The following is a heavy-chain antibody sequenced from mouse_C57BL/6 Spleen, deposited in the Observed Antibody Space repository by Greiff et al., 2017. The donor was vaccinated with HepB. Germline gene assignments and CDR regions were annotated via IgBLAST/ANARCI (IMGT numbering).Heavy chain of an antibody. J-gene: IGHJ2*01. CDR3: ARGTYYFDY. CDR1: GYTFTSYW. CDR2: IDPSDSET. D-gene: IGHD3-3*01. Sequence: QVQLQQPGAELVRPGSSVKLSCKASGYTFTSYWMHWVKKRPIQGLEWIGNIDPSDSETHYNQKFKDKATLTVDKASSTAYMQLSSLTSEDSAVYYCARGTYYFDYWGQGTTLTVSS. V-gene: IGHV1-52*01.